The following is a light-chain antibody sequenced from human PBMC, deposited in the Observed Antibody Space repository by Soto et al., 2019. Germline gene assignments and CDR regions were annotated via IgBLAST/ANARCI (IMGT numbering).Light chain of an antibody. V-gene: IGKV1-12*01. Sequence: DIQMTQSPSSVSASVGDRVTITCRTSQGISSWLAWYQQKPGKAPRLLIYAASSLQSGVPSRFRGSGPGPDSPLPTGSLQLKNFAIYYCKRANISPPTFAEGTKGEIK. J-gene: IGKJ4*01. CDR1: QGISSW. CDR2: AAS. CDR3: KRANISPPT.